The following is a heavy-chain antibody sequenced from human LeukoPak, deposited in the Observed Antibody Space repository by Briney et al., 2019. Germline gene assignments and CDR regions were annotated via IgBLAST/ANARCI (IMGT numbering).Heavy chain of an antibody. CDR2: IIPIFGTA. J-gene: IGHJ6*03. V-gene: IGHV1-69*06. D-gene: IGHD5-18*01. Sequence: SVKVSCKASGGTFSSYAISWVRQAPGQGLEWMGGIIPIFGTANYAQKFQGRVTITADKSTSTAYMELSSLRSEDTAVYYCARDERGYSYYYYMDVWGKGTTVTVSS. CDR3: ARDERGYSYYYYMDV. CDR1: GGTFSSYA.